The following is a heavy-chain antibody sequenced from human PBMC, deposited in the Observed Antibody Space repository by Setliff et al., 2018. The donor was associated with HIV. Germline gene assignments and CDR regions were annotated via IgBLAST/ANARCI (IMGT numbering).Heavy chain of an antibody. D-gene: IGHD6-6*01. Sequence: SETLSLTCTVSGGSIRSGGYYWSWIRQHPGKGLEWIGYIYYSGSTYYNTALRSRVTISLDTSKNQFSLNLSSVTAADTAVYYCARVFPAARTAWFDPWGQGTLVTVSS. V-gene: IGHV4-31*03. CDR3: ARVFPAARTAWFDP. J-gene: IGHJ5*02. CDR1: GGSIRSGGYY. CDR2: IYYSGST.